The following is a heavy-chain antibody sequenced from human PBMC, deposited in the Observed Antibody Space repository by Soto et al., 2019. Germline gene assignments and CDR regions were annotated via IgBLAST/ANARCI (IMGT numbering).Heavy chain of an antibody. V-gene: IGHV4-59*01. CDR1: GDSISSYY. J-gene: IGHJ4*02. Sequence: QVQLQESGPGLVKPSETLSLTCTVSGDSISSYYWSWIRQPPGKGLEWIGYIYYSGSTNYNPSLKHRVTISVATSKNQFSLHLSSVTAADTAVYYCARQVVASVSGYYHRLFDYWGQGTLVTVSS. CDR2: IYYSGST. D-gene: IGHD3-22*01. CDR3: ARQVVASVSGYYHRLFDY.